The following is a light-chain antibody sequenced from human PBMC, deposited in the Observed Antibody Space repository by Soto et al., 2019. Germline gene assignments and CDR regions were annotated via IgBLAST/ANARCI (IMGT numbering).Light chain of an antibody. CDR1: RSVLQTSINKNH. CDR3: HQYYVFPHSFGLHT. V-gene: IGKV4-1*01. CDR2: WAS. Sequence: DIVMTQSPDSLAVSLGERATITCKSSRSVLQTSINKNHIAWYRQKAGQPPELLIYWASLRESGVPDRFSGAGSGTDFTLTISNVQAEDVAVYHCHQYYVFPHSFGLHTFGQGTKLEIK. J-gene: IGKJ2*01.